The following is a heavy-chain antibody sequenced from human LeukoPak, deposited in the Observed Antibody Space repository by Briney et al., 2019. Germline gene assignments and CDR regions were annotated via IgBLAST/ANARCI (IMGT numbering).Heavy chain of an antibody. D-gene: IGHD6-19*01. Sequence: PSETLSLTCTVSGGSISSYYWSWIRQPPGKGLEWIGYIYYSGSTNYNPSLKSRVTISVDTSKNQFSLKLSSVTAADTAVYYCARAAPGIAVAGSILEIFDYWGQGTLVTVSS. CDR1: GGSISSYY. V-gene: IGHV4-59*01. J-gene: IGHJ4*02. CDR2: IYYSGST. CDR3: ARAAPGIAVAGSILEIFDY.